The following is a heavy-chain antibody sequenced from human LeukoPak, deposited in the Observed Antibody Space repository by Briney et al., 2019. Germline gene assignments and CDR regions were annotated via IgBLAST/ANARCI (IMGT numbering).Heavy chain of an antibody. J-gene: IGHJ5*02. V-gene: IGHV7-4-1*02. Sequence: ASVKVSCKASGYIFTSYAMNWVRQAPGQGLEWMGWVNTNTGNPTYAQGFTGRFVFSLDTSVSTAYVQTSSLKAEDTAVYYCARGSGSYGTWFDPWGQGTLVTVSS. CDR3: ARGSGSYGTWFDP. CDR1: GYIFTSYA. D-gene: IGHD1-26*01. CDR2: VNTNTGNP.